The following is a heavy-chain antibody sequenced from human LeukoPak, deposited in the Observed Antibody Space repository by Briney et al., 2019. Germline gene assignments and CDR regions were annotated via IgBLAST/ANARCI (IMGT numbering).Heavy chain of an antibody. CDR1: GYSFTSYW. CDR2: IYPGDSDT. D-gene: IGHD2-2*01. Sequence: GESLKISCKGSGYSFTSYWIGWVRQMPGKGLEWMGIIYPGDSDTRYSPSFQGQVSISADKSISTAYLQWSSLKASDTAMYYCARGRLDCSSTSCYYYFDYWGQGTLVTVSS. J-gene: IGHJ4*02. V-gene: IGHV5-51*01. CDR3: ARGRLDCSSTSCYYYFDY.